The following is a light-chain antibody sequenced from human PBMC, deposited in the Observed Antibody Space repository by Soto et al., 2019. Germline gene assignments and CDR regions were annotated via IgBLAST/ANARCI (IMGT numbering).Light chain of an antibody. J-gene: IGLJ3*02. V-gene: IGLV2-8*01. CDR2: EVT. CDR3: SSFASSNTWV. Sequence: KLVIYEVTKRPSGVPDRFSGSKSANTASLTVSGLQAEDEADYYCSSFASSNTWVFGGGTKLTVL.